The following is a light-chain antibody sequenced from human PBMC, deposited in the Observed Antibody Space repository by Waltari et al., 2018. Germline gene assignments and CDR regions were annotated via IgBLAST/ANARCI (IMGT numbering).Light chain of an antibody. Sequence: DIVMTQSPDSLAVSLGERATINCKSSQSVLYSSTNNNYLSWYQQKPGQPPKLLIYWASTRESGVPDRFSGSGSGTDFTLTISSLQAEDVAVYYCRQYFRVPLTFGGGTRIEIK. J-gene: IGKJ4*01. V-gene: IGKV4-1*01. CDR2: WAS. CDR3: RQYFRVPLT. CDR1: QSVLYSSTNNNY.